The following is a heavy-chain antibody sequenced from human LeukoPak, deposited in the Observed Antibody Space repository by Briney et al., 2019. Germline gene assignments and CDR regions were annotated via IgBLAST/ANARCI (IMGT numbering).Heavy chain of an antibody. V-gene: IGHV4-30-4*08. CDR3: ARSGGSLESYYYYGMDV. CDR2: IYYSGST. D-gene: IGHD2-15*01. CDR1: GGSISSGDYY. J-gene: IGHJ6*02. Sequence: SETLSLTCTVSGGSISSGDYYWSWIRQPPGTGLEWIGYIYYSGSTYYNPSLNSRVTISVDTSKNQFSLKLRSVTAADTAVYYCARSGGSLESYYYYGMDVWGQGTTVTVSS.